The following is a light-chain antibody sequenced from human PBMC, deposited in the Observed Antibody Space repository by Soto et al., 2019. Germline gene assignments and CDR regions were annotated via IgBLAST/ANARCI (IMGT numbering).Light chain of an antibody. V-gene: IGKV3-20*01. CDR3: QQYGSSPC. Sequence: EIVLTQSPGTLSLSPGERATLSCRASQTLSNSFIAWYQQKPGQAPRLLIYGASSRATGIPDRFSGSGSGTDFTLTISRLEPEDFAVYYCQQYGSSPCFGPGTKVDIK. CDR1: QTLSNSF. J-gene: IGKJ3*01. CDR2: GAS.